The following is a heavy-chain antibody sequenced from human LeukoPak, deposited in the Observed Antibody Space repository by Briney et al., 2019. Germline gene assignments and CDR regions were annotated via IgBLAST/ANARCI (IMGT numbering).Heavy chain of an antibody. V-gene: IGHV3-74*01. CDR2: INSDGSSI. D-gene: IGHD1-26*01. CDR3: ARVRSGGFDY. CDR1: GFTFSGYW. Sequence: GGSLRLSCAASGFTFSGYWMHWVRQAPGKGLEWVSRINSDGSSISYADSVKGRFSISRDNAKNTLYLQMNSLRAEDTAVYYCARVRSGGFDYWGQGILVTVSS. J-gene: IGHJ4*02.